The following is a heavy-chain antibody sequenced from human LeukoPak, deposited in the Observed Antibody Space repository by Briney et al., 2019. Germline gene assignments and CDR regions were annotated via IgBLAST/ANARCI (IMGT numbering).Heavy chain of an antibody. J-gene: IGHJ3*02. CDR1: GGSFSDYY. D-gene: IGHD2-21*01. Sequence: PSETLSLTCAVYGGSFSDYYWTWGRQSPGEGLEWIGEINHRETTNYNPSLKSRVTISIDTSKIQFSLKLNSVTAADTAVYYCARGDVVVVDEVQANTHDAFDIWGQGTMVTVSS. V-gene: IGHV4-34*01. CDR3: ARGDVVVVDEVQANTHDAFDI. CDR2: INHRETT.